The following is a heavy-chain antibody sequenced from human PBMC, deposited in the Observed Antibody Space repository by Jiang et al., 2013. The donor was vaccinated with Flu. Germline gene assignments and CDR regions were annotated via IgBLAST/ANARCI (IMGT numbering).Heavy chain of an antibody. V-gene: IGHV3-48*03. Sequence: QLLESGGTLVQPGGSLRLSCATSGFTFSNYGMTWVRQAPGRGLEWVSSISGSGNIVHYGDSVKGRVSVSRDNGKDSLYLQMDGLRAADTAIYYCARRGNYKGSALDIWGQGTVVTVSS. J-gene: IGHJ3*02. CDR2: ISGSGNIV. CDR1: GFTFSNYG. D-gene: IGHD1-1*01. CDR3: ARRGNYKGSALDI.